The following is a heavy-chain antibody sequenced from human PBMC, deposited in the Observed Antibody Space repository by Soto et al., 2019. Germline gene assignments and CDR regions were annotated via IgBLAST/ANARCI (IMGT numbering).Heavy chain of an antibody. V-gene: IGHV1-69*06. CDR3: ARSPGVFDY. J-gene: IGHJ4*02. D-gene: IGHD3-10*01. CDR1: GGTFSSLA. CDR2: LVPVFGTA. Sequence: QVQLVQSGAEVKKPGSSVKVSCKASGGTFSSLAISWVRQAPGQGLEWMGGLVPVFGTANYAQKFHDRVTITADKSTSTSYMELSSLRAEDTAVYYCARSPGVFDYWGQGTLVTVSS.